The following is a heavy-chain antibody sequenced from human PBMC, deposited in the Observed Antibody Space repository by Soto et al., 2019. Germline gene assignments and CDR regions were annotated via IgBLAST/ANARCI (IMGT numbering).Heavy chain of an antibody. J-gene: IGHJ4*02. V-gene: IGHV3-48*01. CDR2: ISSSSSTI. Sequence: PGGSLRLSCAASGFTFSSYSMNWVRQAPGKGLEWVSYISSSSSTIYYADSVKGRFTISRDNAKNSLYLQMNSLRAEDTAVYYCAHGYSGYVPLFDYWGQGTLVTVSS. D-gene: IGHD5-12*01. CDR1: GFTFSSYS. CDR3: AHGYSGYVPLFDY.